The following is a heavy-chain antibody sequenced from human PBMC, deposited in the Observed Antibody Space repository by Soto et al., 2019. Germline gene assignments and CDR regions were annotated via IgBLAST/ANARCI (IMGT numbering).Heavy chain of an antibody. CDR3: ARGGSIAARRYYYYYYMDV. CDR2: INPNSGGT. D-gene: IGHD6-6*01. CDR1: GYTFTGYY. J-gene: IGHJ6*03. V-gene: IGHV1-2*04. Sequence: ASVKVSCKASGYTFTGYYMHWVRQAPGQGLEWMGWINPNSGGTNYVQKFQGWVTMTRDTSISTAYMELSRLRSDDTAVYYCARGGSIAARRYYYYYYMDVWGKGTTVTVSS.